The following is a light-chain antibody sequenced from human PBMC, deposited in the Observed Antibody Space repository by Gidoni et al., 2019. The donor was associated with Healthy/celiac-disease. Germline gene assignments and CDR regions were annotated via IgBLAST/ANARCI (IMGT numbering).Light chain of an antibody. V-gene: IGKV1-39*01. Sequence: DSQMTQSPSSLSASVGDRVTITCLASQSISSYLNLYQQKPGKAPKLLIYAASSLQSGVPSSFSGSGSGTDFTLTSSSLQPEDFATYYCHQSYITPRFGQGTKVEIK. CDR1: QSISSY. CDR2: AAS. CDR3: HQSYITPR. J-gene: IGKJ1*01.